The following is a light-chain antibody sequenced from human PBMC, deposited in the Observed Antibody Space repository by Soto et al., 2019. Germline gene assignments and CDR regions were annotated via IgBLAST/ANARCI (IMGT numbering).Light chain of an antibody. CDR1: QSVLYSSNNKSH. J-gene: IGKJ1*01. V-gene: IGKV4-1*01. CDR2: WAS. CDR3: QQYYSTPWT. Sequence: DIVMTQSPDSLAVSLGERATINCKSSQSVLYSSNNKSHLAWYQQKPGQPPRLLIYWASPRESGVPERFSGSGSGTDFTLTISSLQAEDVAVYYCQQYYSTPWTFGQGTKVEFK.